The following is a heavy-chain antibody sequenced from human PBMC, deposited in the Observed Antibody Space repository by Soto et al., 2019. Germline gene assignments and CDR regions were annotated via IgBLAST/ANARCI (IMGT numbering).Heavy chain of an antibody. CDR2: IIPIFGTA. Sequence: SVKVSGKASGVTFSSYAISWVRQAPGQGLEWMGGIIPIFGTANYAQKFQGRVTITADESTSTAYMELSSLRSEDTAVYYCARDDIVVVVAATPYYYGMDVWGQGTTVTVSS. V-gene: IGHV1-69*13. CDR1: GVTFSSYA. J-gene: IGHJ6*02. CDR3: ARDDIVVVVAATPYYYGMDV. D-gene: IGHD2-15*01.